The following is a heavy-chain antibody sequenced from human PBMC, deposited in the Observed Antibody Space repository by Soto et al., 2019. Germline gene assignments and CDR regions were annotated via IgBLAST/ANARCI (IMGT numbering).Heavy chain of an antibody. D-gene: IGHD3-22*01. J-gene: IGHJ4*02. CDR1: GFIFKDYG. Sequence: QVKLVESGGGVVQPGESLRLSCAASGFIFKDYGMHWVRQAPGKGLEWVAVIWHDGSRKYYADSVRGRFTISRDDSKNTVSLQMNRLRGEDTALYYWARDSRGSHGDYWGQGTLVTVSS. CDR3: ARDSRGSHGDY. V-gene: IGHV3-33*01. CDR2: IWHDGSRK.